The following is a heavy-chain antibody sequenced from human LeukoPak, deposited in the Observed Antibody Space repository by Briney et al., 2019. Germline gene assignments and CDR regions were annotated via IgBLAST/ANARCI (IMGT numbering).Heavy chain of an antibody. J-gene: IGHJ4*02. D-gene: IGHD6-13*01. CDR1: GFTFSSYS. V-gene: IGHV3-48*01. Sequence: PGGSLRLSCAASGFTFSSYSMNWVRQAPGKGLEWVSYISDSSNTIYYAGSVKGRFTISRDNAKNSLYLQMNSLRAEDTAMYYCARNTPTYSTPEYWGQGTLVTVSS. CDR3: ARNTPTYSTPEY. CDR2: ISDSSNTI.